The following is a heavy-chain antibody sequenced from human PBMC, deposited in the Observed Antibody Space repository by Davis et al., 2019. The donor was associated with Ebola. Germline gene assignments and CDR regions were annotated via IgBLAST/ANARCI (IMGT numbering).Heavy chain of an antibody. Sequence: GGSLRLSCAASGFTVSSNYMSWVRQAPGKGLEWVSVIYSGGSTYYADSVKGRFTISRDNSKNTLYLQMNSLRAEDTAVYYCAREGSGYDDRFYYYYGMDVWGQGTTVTVSS. D-gene: IGHD5-12*01. J-gene: IGHJ6*02. CDR2: IYSGGST. V-gene: IGHV3-66*01. CDR1: GFTVSSNY. CDR3: AREGSGYDDRFYYYYGMDV.